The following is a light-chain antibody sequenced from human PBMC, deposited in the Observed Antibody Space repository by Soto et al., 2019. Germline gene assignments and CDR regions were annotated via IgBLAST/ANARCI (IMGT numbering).Light chain of an antibody. CDR1: SSDVGGYNY. V-gene: IGLV2-8*01. CDR2: EVS. J-gene: IGLJ1*01. Sequence: QSALTQPPSASGSPGQSVTISCTGTSSDVGGYNYVSWYQQHPGKAPKLMISEVSERPSGVPDRFSGSKSGNTASLTVSGLQAEDEADYYCTSYAGSNNIVFGTGTKVTVL. CDR3: TSYAGSNNIV.